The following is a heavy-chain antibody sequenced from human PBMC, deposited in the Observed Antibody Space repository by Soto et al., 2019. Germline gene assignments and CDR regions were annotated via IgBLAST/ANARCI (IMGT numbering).Heavy chain of an antibody. CDR1: GGSISSSSYY. Sequence: SETLSLTCTVSGGSISSSSYYWGWIRQPPGKGLEWIGSIYYSGSTYYNPSLKSRVTISVDTSKNQFSLKLSSVSAADTAVYYCARMLNAFDMWGQGTMVTVSS. D-gene: IGHD3-16*01. CDR2: IYYSGST. V-gene: IGHV4-39*07. CDR3: ARMLNAFDM. J-gene: IGHJ3*02.